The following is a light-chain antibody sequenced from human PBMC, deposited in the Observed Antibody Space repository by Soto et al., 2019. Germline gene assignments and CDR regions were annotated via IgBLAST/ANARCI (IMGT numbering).Light chain of an antibody. V-gene: IGKV3-20*01. J-gene: IGKJ1*01. CDR1: QSVSSY. CDR3: QQYGSSPGT. CDR2: DAS. Sequence: EIVLTQSPATLSLSPGERATLSCRASQSVSSYLLWYQQKPGQTPRLLIYDASNRATGIPARFSGSGSGTDFTLTISRLEPEDFAVYYCQQYGSSPGTFGQGTKVDIK.